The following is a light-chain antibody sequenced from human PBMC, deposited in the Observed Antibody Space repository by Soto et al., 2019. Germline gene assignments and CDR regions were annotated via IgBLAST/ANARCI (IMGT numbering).Light chain of an antibody. CDR3: QQYGSSPT. CDR1: QSVGSY. V-gene: IGKV3-20*01. J-gene: IGKJ5*01. CDR2: DAS. Sequence: EIVLTQSPATLSLSPGARATLSCRASQSVGSYLAWYQHKPGQAPRLLIYDASNRATGVPARFSGSGSGTDFTLTISRLEPEDFAVYYCQQYGSSPTFGQGTRLEIK.